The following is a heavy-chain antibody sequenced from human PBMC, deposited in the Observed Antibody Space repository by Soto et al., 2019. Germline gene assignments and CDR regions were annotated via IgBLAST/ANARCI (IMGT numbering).Heavy chain of an antibody. CDR1: GYTFTSYY. CDR3: ARDRGDCGGDCYSFDY. Sequence: ASVKVSCKASGYTFTSYYMHWVRQAPGQGLEWMGIINPSGGSTSYAQKFQGRVTMTRDTSTSTVYMELSSLRSEDTAVYYCARDRGDCGGDCYSFDYWGQGTLVTVSS. J-gene: IGHJ4*02. V-gene: IGHV1-46*01. CDR2: INPSGGST. D-gene: IGHD2-21*02.